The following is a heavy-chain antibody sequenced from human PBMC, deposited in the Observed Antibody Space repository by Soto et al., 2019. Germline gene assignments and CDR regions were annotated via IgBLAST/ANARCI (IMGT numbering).Heavy chain of an antibody. CDR3: ANGGSDYGDYFDY. CDR1: GFTFSSYA. D-gene: IGHD4-17*01. J-gene: IGHJ4*02. V-gene: IGHV3-23*01. Sequence: GGSPRLSCAASGFTFSSYAMSWVRQAPGKGLEWVSAISGSGGSTYYADSVKGRFTISRDNSKNTLYLQMNSLRAEDTAVYYCANGGSDYGDYFDYWGQGTLVTVSS. CDR2: ISGSGGST.